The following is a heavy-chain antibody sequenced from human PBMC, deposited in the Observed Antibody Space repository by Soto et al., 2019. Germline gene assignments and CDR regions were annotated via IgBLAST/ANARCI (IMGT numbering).Heavy chain of an antibody. CDR1: GFTFSSYS. CDR2: ISSSSYI. Sequence: GGSLRLSCAASGFTFSSYSMNWVRQAPGKGLEWVSSISSSSYIYYADSVKGRFTISRDNAKNSLYLQMNSLRAEDTAVYYCAREGDGYNHYGMDVWGQGTTVTVSS. J-gene: IGHJ6*02. D-gene: IGHD5-12*01. V-gene: IGHV3-21*01. CDR3: AREGDGYNHYGMDV.